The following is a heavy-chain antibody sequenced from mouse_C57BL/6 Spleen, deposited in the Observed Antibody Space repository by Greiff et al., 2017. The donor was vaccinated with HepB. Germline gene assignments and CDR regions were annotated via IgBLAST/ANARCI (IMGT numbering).Heavy chain of an antibody. V-gene: IGHV5-4*03. J-gene: IGHJ3*01. CDR1: GFTFSSYA. D-gene: IGHD2-2*01. Sequence: EVKLMESGGGLVKPGGSLKLSCAASGFTFSSYAMSWVRQTPEKRLEWVATISDGGSYTYYPDNVKGRFTISRDNAKNNLYLQMSHLKSEDTAMYYCAENGYDEGGFAYWGQGTLVTVSA. CDR3: AENGYDEGGFAY. CDR2: ISDGGSYT.